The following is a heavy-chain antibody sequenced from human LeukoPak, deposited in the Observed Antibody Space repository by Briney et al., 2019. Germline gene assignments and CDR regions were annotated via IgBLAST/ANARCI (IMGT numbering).Heavy chain of an antibody. Sequence: GGSLRLSCAASGFTISDYWMTWARQAPGKGLECVANIKGDGSEKNYVDSVKGRFTISRDNAKNSLYLQMNSLRAEDTALYYCVRQAGVSWGQGTLVTVSS. D-gene: IGHD6-19*01. CDR2: IKGDGSEK. J-gene: IGHJ5*02. V-gene: IGHV3-7*01. CDR1: GFTISDYW. CDR3: VRQAGVS.